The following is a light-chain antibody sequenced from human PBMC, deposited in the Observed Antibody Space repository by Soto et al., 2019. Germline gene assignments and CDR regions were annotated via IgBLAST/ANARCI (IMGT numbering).Light chain of an antibody. Sequence: EIVLTQSPGTLSLSPLEIATLSFMASQSVSNNYLAWYQQKPGQAPRLLIYGASNRATGIPARFSGSGSGTDFTLTISSLETEDFAVYYCQQSSNLLTFGGGTKVDIK. CDR1: QSVSNNY. V-gene: IGKV3-11*01. CDR2: GAS. CDR3: QQSSNLLT. J-gene: IGKJ4*01.